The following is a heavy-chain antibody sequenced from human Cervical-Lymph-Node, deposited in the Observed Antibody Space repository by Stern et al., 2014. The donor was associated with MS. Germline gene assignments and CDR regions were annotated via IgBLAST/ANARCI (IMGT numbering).Heavy chain of an antibody. D-gene: IGHD6-13*01. CDR2: IMGNGGDT. V-gene: IGHV3-23*04. J-gene: IGHJ4*02. CDR3: AKDGSRFSSSWYYFDY. Sequence: VHLVESGGGLVQRGGSLRLSCSASGFTFSHYAMTWVRQAPGKGLEWVSDIMGNGGDTYYADSVEGRFTISRDNSKSTLYLQLNSLRAEDTAVYYCAKDGSRFSSSWYYFDYWGQGTLVTVSS. CDR1: GFTFSHYA.